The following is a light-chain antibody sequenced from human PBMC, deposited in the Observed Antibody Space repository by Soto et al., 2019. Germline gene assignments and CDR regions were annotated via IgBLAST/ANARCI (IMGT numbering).Light chain of an antibody. V-gene: IGKV3-20*01. CDR1: QSVANNY. CDR3: QQYGSLDFN. CDR2: GAS. Sequence: EIVLTQSPGTLSLSPGDRATLSCRASQSVANNYLAWYQQKSGQAPRLLIYGASIRAAGVPDRFSGSGSGTDFTLTISRLEPEDFAVYSCQQYGSLDFNFGPGTKVDIK. J-gene: IGKJ3*01.